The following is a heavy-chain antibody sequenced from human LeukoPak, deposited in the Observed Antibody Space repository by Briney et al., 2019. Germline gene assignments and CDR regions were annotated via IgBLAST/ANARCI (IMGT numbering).Heavy chain of an antibody. Sequence: GRSLRLSCAASGFTFSSYAMHWVRQAPGKGLEWVAVISYGGSNKYYADSVKGRFTITRDNSKNTLYLQMNSLRAEDTAVYYCARDRVGLWFGELLSYAYYFDYWGQGTLVTVSS. CDR2: ISYGGSNK. J-gene: IGHJ4*02. V-gene: IGHV3-30-3*01. CDR3: ARDRVGLWFGELLSYAYYFDY. D-gene: IGHD3-10*01. CDR1: GFTFSSYA.